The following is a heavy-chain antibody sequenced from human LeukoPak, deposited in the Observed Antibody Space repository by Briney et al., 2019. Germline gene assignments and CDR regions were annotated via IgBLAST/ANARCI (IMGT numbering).Heavy chain of an antibody. CDR3: ARGPTGYYFDC. V-gene: IGHV4-59*01. J-gene: IGHJ4*02. CDR1: SGSISSYY. CDR2: IFYSVST. Sequence: SETLSLTCTVSSGSISSYYWSWIRQPPGKGLEWIGYIFYSVSTNYNPSPKSRVTISVDTSKNQFSLGLSSVTAADTAVYYCARGPTGYYFDCWGQGTRAVVSS. D-gene: IGHD4-17*01.